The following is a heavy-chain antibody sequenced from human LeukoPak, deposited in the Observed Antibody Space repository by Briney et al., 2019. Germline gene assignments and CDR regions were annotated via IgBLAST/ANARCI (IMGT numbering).Heavy chain of an antibody. Sequence: PGGSLRLSCAASGFTFSSYAMSWVRQAPGKGLEWVSAISGSGGSTYYADSVKGRFTISRDNAKNSLYLQMNSLRAEDTAVYYCARGRGTGSNSPYYFDYWGQGTLVTVSS. CDR3: ARGRGTGSNSPYYFDY. CDR1: GFTFSSYA. J-gene: IGHJ4*02. V-gene: IGHV3-23*01. CDR2: ISGSGGST. D-gene: IGHD3-10*01.